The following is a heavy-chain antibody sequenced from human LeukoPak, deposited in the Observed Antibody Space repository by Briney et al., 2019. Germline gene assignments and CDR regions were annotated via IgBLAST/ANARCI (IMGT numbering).Heavy chain of an antibody. J-gene: IGHJ4*02. V-gene: IGHV3-48*03. CDR3: ATYRQVLLPFES. CDR2: ISSSGSTI. CDR1: GFTFSSYE. Sequence: GGSLRLSCAASGFTFSSYEMNWVRQAPGKGLEWVSYISSSGSTIYYADSVKGRFTISRDNAKNSLYLQMNSLRAEDTAIYYCATYRQVLLPFESWGQGTLVTVSS. D-gene: IGHD2-8*02.